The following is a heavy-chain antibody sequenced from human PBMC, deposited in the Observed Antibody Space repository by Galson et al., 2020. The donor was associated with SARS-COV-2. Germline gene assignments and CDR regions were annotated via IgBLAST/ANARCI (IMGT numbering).Heavy chain of an antibody. CDR3: ARDLGSNYDFWSGLGPYYYYYGMDV. Sequence: ETSETLSLTCTVSGGSISSGGYYWSWIRQHPGKGLEWIGYIYYSGSTYYNPSLKSRVTISVDTSKNQFSLKLSSVTAEDTAVYYCARDLGSNYDFWSGLGPYYYYYGMDVWGQGTTVTVSS. CDR1: GGSISSGGYY. V-gene: IGHV4-31*03. CDR2: IYYSGST. D-gene: IGHD3-3*01. J-gene: IGHJ6*02.